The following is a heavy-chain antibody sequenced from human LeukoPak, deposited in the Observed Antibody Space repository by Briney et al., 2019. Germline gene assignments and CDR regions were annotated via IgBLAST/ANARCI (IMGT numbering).Heavy chain of an antibody. CDR1: GYTFTGYY. D-gene: IGHD6-13*01. V-gene: IGHV1-2*02. CDR3: ATDAGQQLVRYTLDY. J-gene: IGHJ4*02. Sequence: ASVKVSCTASGYTFTGYYMHWVRQAPGQGLEWMGWINPNSGGTNYAQKFQGRVTMTRDTSISTAYMELSRLRSDDTAVYYCATDAGQQLVRYTLDYWGQGTLVTGSS. CDR2: INPNSGGT.